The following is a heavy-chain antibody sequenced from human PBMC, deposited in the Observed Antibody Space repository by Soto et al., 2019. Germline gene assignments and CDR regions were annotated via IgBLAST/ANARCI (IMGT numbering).Heavy chain of an antibody. CDR2: INPIFGTA. CDR3: ARDPNSGSYHFDY. D-gene: IGHD1-26*01. J-gene: IGHJ4*02. CDR1: GGTFSSYA. Sequence: SVKVSCKASGGTFSSYAISWVRQAPGQGLEWMGGINPIFGTANYAQKFQGRVTITADDSTSTAYMELSSLRSEDTAVYDCARDPNSGSYHFDYWGQGTLVTVSS. V-gene: IGHV1-69*13.